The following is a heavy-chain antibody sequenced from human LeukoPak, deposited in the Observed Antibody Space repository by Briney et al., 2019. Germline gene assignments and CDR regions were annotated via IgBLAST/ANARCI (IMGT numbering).Heavy chain of an antibody. D-gene: IGHD3-16*02. CDR3: ARLTEGDYVWGSYRKLAWFDP. CDR1: GYTFTDYY. CDR2: INPNSGGT. Sequence: ASVKVSCKASGYTFTDYYMHWVRQAPGQGLEWMGWINPNSGGTNYAQKFQGRVTMTRDTSITKAYMELSRVRSDDTAVYYCARLTEGDYVWGSYRKLAWFDPWGQGTLVTVSS. V-gene: IGHV1-2*02. J-gene: IGHJ5*02.